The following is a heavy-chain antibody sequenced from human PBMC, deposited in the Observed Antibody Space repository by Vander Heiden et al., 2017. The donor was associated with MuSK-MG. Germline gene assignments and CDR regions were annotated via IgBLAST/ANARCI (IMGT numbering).Heavy chain of an antibody. CDR2: ISWNSGSI. CDR1: GFTFDDYA. J-gene: IGHJ3*02. D-gene: IGHD2-15*01. V-gene: IGHV3-9*01. Sequence: EVQLVESGGGLVQPGRSLRLSCAASGFTFDDYAMHWVRQAPGKGLEWVSGISWNSGSIGYADSVKGRFTISRDNAKNSLYLQMNSLRAEDTALYYCAKDIGNKDEYAFDIWGQGTMVTVSS. CDR3: AKDIGNKDEYAFDI.